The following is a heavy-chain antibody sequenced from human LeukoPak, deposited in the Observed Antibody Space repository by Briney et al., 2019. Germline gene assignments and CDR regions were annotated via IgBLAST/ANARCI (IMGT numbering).Heavy chain of an antibody. Sequence: GASVKVSCKASGYTFTSYGISWVRQAPGQGLEWMGWINPNSGGTNYAQKFQGRVTMTRDTSISTAYMELSRLRSDDTAVYYCARDRVYYDFWSGYYSPYFDYWGQGTLVTVSS. CDR2: INPNSGGT. D-gene: IGHD3-3*01. CDR3: ARDRVYYDFWSGYYSPYFDY. V-gene: IGHV1-2*02. J-gene: IGHJ4*02. CDR1: GYTFTSYG.